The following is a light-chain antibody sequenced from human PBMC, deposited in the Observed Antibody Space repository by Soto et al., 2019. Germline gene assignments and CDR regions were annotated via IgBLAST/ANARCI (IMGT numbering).Light chain of an antibody. J-gene: IGKJ5*01. CDR3: KQRSNFIA. V-gene: IGKV3-11*01. CDR2: DAS. CDR1: QSVSSY. Sequence: EIVLTQSPATLSLSPGERATLSCRASQSVSSYLAWYQQKPGQAPRLLIYDASNRATGIPARFSGSGSGTDFTLTISSLEPEDFAVYYSKQRSNFIAFGQGTRLDIK.